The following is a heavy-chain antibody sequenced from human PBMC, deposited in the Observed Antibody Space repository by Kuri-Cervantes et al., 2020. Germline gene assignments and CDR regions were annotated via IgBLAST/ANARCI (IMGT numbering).Heavy chain of an antibody. D-gene: IGHD3-3*01. CDR2: IKQDGSEK. J-gene: IGHJ4*02. Sequence: GESLKISCAASGFTFSSYWMSWVRQAPGKGLEWVANIKQDGSEKYYVDSVKGRFTISRDNSKNTLYLRMNSLRAEDTAVYYCAKVGSGYYRFDYWGQGTLVTVSS. CDR1: GFTFSSYW. V-gene: IGHV3-7*03. CDR3: AKVGSGYYRFDY.